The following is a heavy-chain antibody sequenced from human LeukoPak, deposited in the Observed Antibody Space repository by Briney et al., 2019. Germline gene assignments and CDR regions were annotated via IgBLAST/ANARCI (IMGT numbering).Heavy chain of an antibody. D-gene: IGHD3-3*01. CDR2: MSEDGST. J-gene: IGHJ4*02. V-gene: IGHV3-53*01. CDR1: GFSVSNNY. Sequence: GGSLTLSCEVSGFSVSNNYMRWVRQAPGKGLEWVSVMSEDGSTHYADSVKGRFIVSRDNSKSTFYLQMNSVRVEDTAVYYCARDGGRSGCAHWGQGAVATVSS. CDR3: ARDGGRSGCAH.